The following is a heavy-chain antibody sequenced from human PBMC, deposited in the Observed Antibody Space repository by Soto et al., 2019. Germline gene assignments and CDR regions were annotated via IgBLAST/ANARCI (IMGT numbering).Heavy chain of an antibody. J-gene: IGHJ4*02. V-gene: IGHV1-69*13. CDR3: GRGRIVGATSLFDY. CDR2: IIPIFGTA. CDR1: GGTFSSYA. D-gene: IGHD1-26*01. Sequence: SVKVSCKASGGTFSSYAISWVRQAPEQGLEWVGGIIPIFGTANYAQKFQGVVTMNAVDSSITADRVLSGMSCEVTAVYYCGRGRIVGATSLFDYWGELTLAPVAS.